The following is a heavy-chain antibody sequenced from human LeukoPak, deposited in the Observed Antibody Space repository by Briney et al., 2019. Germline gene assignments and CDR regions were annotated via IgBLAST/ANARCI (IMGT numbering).Heavy chain of an antibody. J-gene: IGHJ4*02. Sequence: GESLKISCKGSGYSFSSYWIGWVRQMPGKGPEWMGIIYSGDSDTRYSPSFQGQVTISADKSISTAYLQWSSLKASDTAMYYCARPYYDSSGYYYVDYWGQGTLVTVSS. V-gene: IGHV5-51*01. D-gene: IGHD3-22*01. CDR3: ARPYYDSSGYYYVDY. CDR1: GYSFSSYW. CDR2: IYSGDSDT.